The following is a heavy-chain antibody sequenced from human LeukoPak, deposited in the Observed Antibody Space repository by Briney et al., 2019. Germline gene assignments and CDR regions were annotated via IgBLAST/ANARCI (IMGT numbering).Heavy chain of an antibody. CDR1: GFTFSNFA. CDR2: ISGDGGAT. Sequence: GGSPRLSCATSGFTFSNFAMSWVRQVPGKGLEWVSIISGDGGATLTADSVKGRFSISRDNSKNTLNLQMNSLRAEDTAVYYCAKGKGSYCDGDCSSRILDHWGQGTLVTVSS. V-gene: IGHV3-23*01. J-gene: IGHJ4*02. D-gene: IGHD2-21*02. CDR3: AKGKGSYCDGDCSSRILDH.